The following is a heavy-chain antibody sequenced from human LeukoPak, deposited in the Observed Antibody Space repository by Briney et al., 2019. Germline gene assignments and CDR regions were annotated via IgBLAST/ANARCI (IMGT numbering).Heavy chain of an antibody. CDR3: ARFSPRAMGNYLDF. CDR2: IYPRGST. J-gene: IGHJ4*02. Sequence: SETLSLTCAVSGGSISSGSYSWSWIRQPPGKGLEWIGYIYPRGSTYYNPSLKSRVILSLDKSANQFSLNLSSVTAADTAVYYCARFSPRAMGNYLDFWGQETLVTVSS. V-gene: IGHV4-30-2*01. CDR1: GGSISSGSYS. D-gene: IGHD7-27*01.